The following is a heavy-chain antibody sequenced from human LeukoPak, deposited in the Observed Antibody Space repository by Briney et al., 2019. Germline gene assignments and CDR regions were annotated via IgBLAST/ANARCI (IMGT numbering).Heavy chain of an antibody. D-gene: IGHD6-25*01. CDR2: VYTNGNT. CDR3: ATEGLGSGRWLGY. CDR1: GGSISSYC. J-gene: IGHJ4*02. V-gene: IGHV4-4*07. Sequence: SETLSLTCAVSGGSISSYCWTWIRQRAGKGLEWIGRVYTNGNTDYNSSLKSRVTMSVDTSNNQVSLNLNSVTAADTAVYYCATEGLGSGRWLGYWGLGTLVTVSS.